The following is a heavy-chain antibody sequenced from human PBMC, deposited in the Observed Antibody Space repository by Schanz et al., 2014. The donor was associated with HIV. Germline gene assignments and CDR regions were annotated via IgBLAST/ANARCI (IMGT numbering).Heavy chain of an antibody. CDR3: ARDTNSVLDV. V-gene: IGHV1-2*02. Sequence: QVQLVQSGVEVKKPGASVKVSCQPYGYIFTGHLMHWVRQAPGQGLEWMGWINPNSGATDSAQKFQGRVTMTRDTSISTAFMELSSLRSDDTAVYYCARDTNSVLDVWGQGTTVTVSS. J-gene: IGHJ6*02. CDR1: GYIFTGHL. D-gene: IGHD2-8*01. CDR2: INPNSGAT.